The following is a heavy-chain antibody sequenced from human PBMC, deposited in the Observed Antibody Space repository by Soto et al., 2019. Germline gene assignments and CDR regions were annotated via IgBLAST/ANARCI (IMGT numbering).Heavy chain of an antibody. CDR2: INHSGST. CDR1: GGSFSGYY. J-gene: IGHJ6*02. V-gene: IGHV4-34*01. D-gene: IGHD5-18*01. CDR3: ARLKSGGIQLWLRYYYGMDV. Sequence: PSETLSLTCAVYGGSFSGYYWSWIRQPPGKGLEWIGEINHSGSTNYNPSLKSRVTISVDTSKNQFSLKLSSVTAADTAVYYCARLKSGGIQLWLRYYYGMDVWGQGTTVTVSS.